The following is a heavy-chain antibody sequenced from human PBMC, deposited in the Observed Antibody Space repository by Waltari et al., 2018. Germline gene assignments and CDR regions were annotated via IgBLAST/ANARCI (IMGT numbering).Heavy chain of an antibody. CDR3: ARAPYSKDIVVVVVLDY. J-gene: IGHJ4*02. CDR2: INPSGGST. D-gene: IGHD2-15*01. CDR1: GYTFTSYY. Sequence: QVQLVQSGAEVKKPGASVKVSCKASGYTFTSYYMHWVRQAPGQGLEWMGIINPSGGSTSDAQKFQGRVTMTRDTSTSTVYMELSSLRSEDTAVYYCARAPYSKDIVVVVVLDYWGQGTLVTVSS. V-gene: IGHV1-46*01.